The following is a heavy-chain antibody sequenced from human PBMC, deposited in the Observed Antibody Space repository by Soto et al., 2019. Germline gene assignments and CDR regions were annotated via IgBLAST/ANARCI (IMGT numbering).Heavy chain of an antibody. J-gene: IGHJ5*02. CDR2: ISAYNGNT. D-gene: IGHD3-22*01. CDR3: ARDGPGLYYYDSSPYTFENWFDP. CDR1: GYTFTSYG. V-gene: IGHV1-18*01. Sequence: ASLKVSCKASGYTFTSYGISWVRQAPGQGLEWMGWISAYNGNTNYAQKLQGRVTMTTDTSTSTAYMELRSLRSDDTAVYYCARDGPGLYYYDSSPYTFENWFDPWGQGTLVTVSS.